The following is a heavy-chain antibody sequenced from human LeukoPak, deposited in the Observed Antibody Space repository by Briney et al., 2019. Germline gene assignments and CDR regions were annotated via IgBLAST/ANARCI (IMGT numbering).Heavy chain of an antibody. V-gene: IGHV4-39*01. CDR3: ASQVIAVTFYFDY. CDR2: IFYSGST. Sequence: SETLSLTCTVSGDSISSSTYYWGWIRQPPGKGLEWIGSIFYSGSTYYNPSLKSRVTISADTSKNQFSLKLSSVTAADTAVYYCASQVIAVTFYFDYWGQGTLVTASS. CDR1: GDSISSSTYY. D-gene: IGHD6-19*01. J-gene: IGHJ4*02.